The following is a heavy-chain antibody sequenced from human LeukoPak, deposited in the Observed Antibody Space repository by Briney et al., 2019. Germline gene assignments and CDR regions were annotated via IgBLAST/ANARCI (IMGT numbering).Heavy chain of an antibody. V-gene: IGHV1-2*02. CDR2: INPNSGGT. CDR1: GYTFTGYY. J-gene: IGHJ4*02. CDR3: ARDGRSDYYYDSSGNFDY. D-gene: IGHD3-22*01. Sequence: ASVKVSCKASGYTFTGYYMHWVRQAPGQGLEWMGWINPNSGGTNYAQKFQGRVTMTRDTSISTAYMELSRLRSDDTAVYYCARDGRSDYYYDSSGNFDYWGQGTLVTVSS.